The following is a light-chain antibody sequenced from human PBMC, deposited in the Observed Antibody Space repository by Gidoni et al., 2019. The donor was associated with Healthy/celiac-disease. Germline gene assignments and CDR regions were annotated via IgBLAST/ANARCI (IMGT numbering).Light chain of an antibody. CDR3: QSYDSSLSGSVV. Sequence: QSVLTQPPSVSGAPGQRVTISCTGSSSHIGAGYDVHWSQQLPGTAPKILIYGNSNRPSGVPDRFSGSKSGTSASLAITGLQAEDEADYYCQSYDSSLSGSVVFGGGTKLTVL. CDR2: GNS. J-gene: IGLJ2*01. CDR1: SSHIGAGYD. V-gene: IGLV1-40*01.